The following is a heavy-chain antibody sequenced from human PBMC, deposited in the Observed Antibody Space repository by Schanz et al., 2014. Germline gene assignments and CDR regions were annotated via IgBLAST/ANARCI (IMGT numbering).Heavy chain of an antibody. V-gene: IGHV3-20*04. D-gene: IGHD3-22*01. CDR1: GFTFENYA. CDR2: INWSDGGST. J-gene: IGHJ4*02. Sequence: EVQLVESGGGLVRPGGSLRLSCAASGFTFENYALTWVRQAPGKGLEWVSRINWSDGGSTGYADSVRGRFTISRDNAKNTLYLQMNSLRVEDTALYYCARDTSSSDYHLAHWGQGTLVTVSS. CDR3: ARDTSSSDYHLAH.